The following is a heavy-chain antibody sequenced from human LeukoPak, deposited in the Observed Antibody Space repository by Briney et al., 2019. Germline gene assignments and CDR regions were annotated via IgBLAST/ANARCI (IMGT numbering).Heavy chain of an antibody. CDR3: ASRDPSYTKDY. V-gene: IGHV1-69*13. J-gene: IGHJ4*02. Sequence: ASVKVSCKASGGTFSSYAISWVRQAPGQGLEWMGGIIPIFGTANYAQKFQGRVTITADESTSTAYMELSSLRSEDTAVYYCASRDPSYTKDYWGQGTLATVSS. CDR2: IIPIFGTA. D-gene: IGHD1-14*01. CDR1: GGTFSSYA.